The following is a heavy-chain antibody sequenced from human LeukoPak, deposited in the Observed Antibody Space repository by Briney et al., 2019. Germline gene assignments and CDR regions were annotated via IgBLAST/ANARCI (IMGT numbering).Heavy chain of an antibody. V-gene: IGHV3-53*01. J-gene: IGHJ4*02. Sequence: PGGSLRLSCAASGFTVSSNYMSWVRQAPGKGLEWVSVIYSGGSTYYADSVKGRFTISRDNSKNTLYLQMNSLRAEDTAVYYCAKGGGYSYGSGYFDYWGQGTLVTVSS. CDR1: GFTVSSNY. CDR3: AKGGGYSYGSGYFDY. D-gene: IGHD5-18*01. CDR2: IYSGGST.